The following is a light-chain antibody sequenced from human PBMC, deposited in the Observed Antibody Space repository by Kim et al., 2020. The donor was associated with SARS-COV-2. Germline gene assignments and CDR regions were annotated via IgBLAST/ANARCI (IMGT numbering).Light chain of an antibody. CDR1: RSDVGGYNY. CDR3: SSYTSSSHVV. Sequence: GQSITISCTGTRSDVGGYNYVSWYQQHPGKAPNLMIYDVTKRPSGVSNRFAGYKSGNTASLTISGLQAEDEADYYCSSYTSSSHVVFGGGTQLTVL. CDR2: DVT. J-gene: IGLJ2*01. V-gene: IGLV2-14*04.